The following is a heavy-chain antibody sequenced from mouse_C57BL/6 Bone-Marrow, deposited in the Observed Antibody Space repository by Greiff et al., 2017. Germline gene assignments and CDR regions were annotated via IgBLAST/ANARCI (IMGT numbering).Heavy chain of an antibody. CDR2: IYPGDGDT. Sequence: VQLQQSGAELVKPGASVKISCKASGYAFSSYWMNWVKQRPGKGLEWIGQIYPGDGDTNYNGKFKGKATLTADKSSSTAYMQLSSLTSEDSAVYFCARESDYYGDYFDDWGKGTTLTVSS. J-gene: IGHJ2*01. V-gene: IGHV1-80*01. D-gene: IGHD1-1*01. CDR1: GYAFSSYW. CDR3: ARESDYYGDYFDD.